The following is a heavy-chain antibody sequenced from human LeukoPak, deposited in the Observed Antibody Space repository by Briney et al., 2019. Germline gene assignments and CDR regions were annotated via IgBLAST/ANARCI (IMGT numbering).Heavy chain of an antibody. CDR1: GYSFTSYW. Sequence: GESLKISCKGSGYSFTSYWIGWVRQMPGKGLEWMGIIYPGDSDTRYSPSFQGQVTISADKSISTAYLQWSSLKASDTAMYYCARAYYPKSGWYSPYYYYMDVWGKGTTVTISS. J-gene: IGHJ6*03. CDR3: ARAYYPKSGWYSPYYYYMDV. D-gene: IGHD6-19*01. V-gene: IGHV5-51*01. CDR2: IYPGDSDT.